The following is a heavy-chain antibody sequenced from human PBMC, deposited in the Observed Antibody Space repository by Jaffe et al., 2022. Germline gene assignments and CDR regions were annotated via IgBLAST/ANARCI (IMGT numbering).Heavy chain of an antibody. D-gene: IGHD5-12*01. V-gene: IGHV4-61*02. CDR1: GGSVTSGGYH. CDR3: ARLSRGATIVDN. Sequence: QVQLQESGPGLVKPSQTLSLTCIVSGGSVTSGGYHWTWIRQPAGKGLEWIGRIYTSGSTTYNPSLRSRVTVSFDTSKNQFSLKVNSVTAADTAIYYCARLSRGATIVDNWGQGTLVTVSS. J-gene: IGHJ4*02. CDR2: IYTSGST.